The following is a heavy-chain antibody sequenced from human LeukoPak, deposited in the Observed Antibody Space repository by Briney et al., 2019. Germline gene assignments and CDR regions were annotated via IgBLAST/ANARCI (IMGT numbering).Heavy chain of an antibody. D-gene: IGHD1-26*01. Sequence: ASVKVSCKASGHTFTSYGISWVRQAPGQGLEWMGWISGYNGNTNYAQKFQGRVTMTTDTSTSTVYMELRSLRSDDTAVYYCARDYSMGANLYNWFDPWGQGTLLTVSS. CDR1: GHTFTSYG. J-gene: IGHJ5*01. CDR3: ARDYSMGANLYNWFDP. CDR2: ISGYNGNT. V-gene: IGHV1-18*01.